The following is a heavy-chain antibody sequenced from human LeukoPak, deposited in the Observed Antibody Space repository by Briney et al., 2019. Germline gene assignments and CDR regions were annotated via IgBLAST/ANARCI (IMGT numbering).Heavy chain of an antibody. D-gene: IGHD6-13*01. CDR2: IYHSGST. CDR3: ARAQTYTAAAGTGASGWFDP. CDR1: GGSISSSNW. J-gene: IGHJ5*02. V-gene: IGHV4-4*02. Sequence: PSETLSLTCAVSGGSISSSNWWSWVRQPPGKGLEWIGEIYHSGSTNYNPSLKSRVTISVDKSKNQFSLKLSSVTAADTAVYYCARAQTYTAAAGTGASGWFDPWGQGTLVTVSS.